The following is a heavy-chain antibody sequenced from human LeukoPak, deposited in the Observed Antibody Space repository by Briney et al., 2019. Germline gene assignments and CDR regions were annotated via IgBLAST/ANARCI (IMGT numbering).Heavy chain of an antibody. V-gene: IGHV3-23*01. D-gene: IGHD3-3*01. CDR3: AKDKEAYDFWSGYYYFDY. CDR2: ISGSGGST. CDR1: GFTFSSYA. J-gene: IGHJ4*02. Sequence: GGSLRLSCAASGFTFSSYAMSWVRQAPGKGLEWVSAISGSGGSTYYADSVKGRFTISRDNSKNTLYLQMNSLRAEDTAVYYCAKDKEAYDFWSGYYYFDYWGQGTLVTGSS.